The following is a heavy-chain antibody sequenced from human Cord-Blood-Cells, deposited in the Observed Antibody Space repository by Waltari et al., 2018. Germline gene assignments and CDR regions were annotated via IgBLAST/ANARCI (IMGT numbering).Heavy chain of an antibody. CDR2: INHRGST. CDR1: GGSFSGYS. V-gene: IGHV4-34*01. J-gene: IGHJ4*02. CDR3: ARDIMGYDILTGYYNDY. D-gene: IGHD3-9*01. Sequence: QVQLQQWGAGMLKPSETLSLTCAVYGGSFSGYSWSWIRQPPGKGLEWIGEINHRGSTNYNPSLKSRVTISVDTSKNQFSLKLSSVTAADTAVYYCARDIMGYDILTGYYNDYWGQGTLVTVSS.